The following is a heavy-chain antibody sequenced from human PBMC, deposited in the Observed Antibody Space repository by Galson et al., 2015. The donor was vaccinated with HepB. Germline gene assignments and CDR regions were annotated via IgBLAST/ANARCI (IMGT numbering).Heavy chain of an antibody. V-gene: IGHV1-18*04. Sequence: QSGAEVTKPGASVKISCKTSGYTFTSYGVNWVRQARGQGLEWMGWISGYNGDTSYAQKLQGRITMTTETSTNTAYLDLRSLTSDDTAVYYCARDGVGGDYWGQGTLVTVSS. J-gene: IGHJ4*02. CDR3: ARDGVGGDY. CDR1: GYTFTSYG. D-gene: IGHD3-16*01. CDR2: ISGYNGDT.